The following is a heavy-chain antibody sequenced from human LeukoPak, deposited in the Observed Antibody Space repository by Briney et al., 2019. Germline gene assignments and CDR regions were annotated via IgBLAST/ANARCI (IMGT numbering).Heavy chain of an antibody. J-gene: IGHJ6*02. Sequence: GGSLRLSCAASGFTFSDYYMSWIRQAPGKGLEWVSYISSSGSTIYYADSVKGRFTISRDNAKNSLYLQMNSLRAEDTAVYYCARWNGDYGYYYYGMDVWGQGTTVTVSS. CDR3: ARWNGDYGYYYYGMDV. CDR2: ISSSGSTI. CDR1: GFTFSDYY. D-gene: IGHD4-17*01. V-gene: IGHV3-11*01.